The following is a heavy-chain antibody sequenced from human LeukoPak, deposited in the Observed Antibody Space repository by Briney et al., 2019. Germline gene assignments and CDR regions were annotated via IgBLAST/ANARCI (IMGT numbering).Heavy chain of an antibody. J-gene: IGHJ6*03. D-gene: IGHD2-2*01. CDR2: INQSGST. Sequence: PSETLSLTCAVYGGSFSGYYWSWIRQPPGKGLEWTGEINQSGSTNYNPSLKSRVTISVDTSKKQFSLKLSPVTAADTAVYYCAAGCSSTSCYWYYYTDVWGKGTTVTVSS. V-gene: IGHV4-34*01. CDR1: GGSFSGYY. CDR3: AAGCSSTSCYWYYYTDV.